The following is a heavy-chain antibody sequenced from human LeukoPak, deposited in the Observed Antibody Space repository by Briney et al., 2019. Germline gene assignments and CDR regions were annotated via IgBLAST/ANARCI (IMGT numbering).Heavy chain of an antibody. Sequence: SETLSLTCAVYGGSFSGYYWSWIRQPPGKGLEWIGEINHSGSTNYIPSLKSRVTISVDTSKNQFSLKLSSVTAADTAVYYWARGRPRITICGVVIIRVSYFDYWVQGTLVIVSA. CDR2: INHSGST. V-gene: IGHV4-34*01. CDR1: GGSFSGYY. J-gene: IGHJ4*02. D-gene: IGHD3-3*01. CDR3: ARGRPRITICGVVIIRVSYFDY.